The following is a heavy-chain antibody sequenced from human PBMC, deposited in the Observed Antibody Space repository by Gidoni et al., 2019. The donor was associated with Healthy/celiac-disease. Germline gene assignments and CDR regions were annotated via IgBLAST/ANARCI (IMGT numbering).Heavy chain of an antibody. V-gene: IGHV3-48*03. CDR3: ARDPSIRGYYYYGMDV. CDR2: ISSSGSTI. CDR1: GVTVSSYE. D-gene: IGHD6-6*01. J-gene: IGHJ6*02. Sequence: EVQLVESGGGWVQPGGSLRLSGAAAGVTVSSYEMNWVRQAPGKGLEWVSYISSSGSTIYYADSVKGRFTISRDNAKNSLYLQMNSLRAEDTAVYYCARDPSIRGYYYYGMDVWGQGTTVTVSS.